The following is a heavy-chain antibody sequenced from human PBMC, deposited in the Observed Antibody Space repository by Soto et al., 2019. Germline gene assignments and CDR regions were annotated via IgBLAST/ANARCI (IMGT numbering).Heavy chain of an antibody. V-gene: IGHV3-23*01. CDR1: GFTFNNYA. CDR2: ISTGGGST. D-gene: IGHD2-8*01. Sequence: EVQLSESGGGLVQPGGSLRLSCAASGFTFNNYAMSWVRQAPGKGLEWVSTISTGGGSTNYADSVKGRFSSSRDDFKDKLYLQMESLRAEDTGVYFCAESPLELFTKGPCYDYWGQGTLVTVSS. CDR3: AESPLELFTKGPCYDY. J-gene: IGHJ4*02.